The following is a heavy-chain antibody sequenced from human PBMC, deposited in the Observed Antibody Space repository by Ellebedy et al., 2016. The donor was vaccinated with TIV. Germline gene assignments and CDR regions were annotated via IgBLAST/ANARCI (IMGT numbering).Heavy chain of an antibody. Sequence: SETLSLTCTVSGGSISRYYWSWIRQPPGKGLEGVGYIYHNGGTNYSRSLKSRLTISVDTSRNQFSLKLSSVTAADTAVYYCARSSAVPGDYDAFDIWGQGTLVTVSS. D-gene: IGHD2-2*01. J-gene: IGHJ3*02. CDR1: GGSISRYY. CDR3: ARSSAVPGDYDAFDI. CDR2: IYHNGGT. V-gene: IGHV4-59*08.